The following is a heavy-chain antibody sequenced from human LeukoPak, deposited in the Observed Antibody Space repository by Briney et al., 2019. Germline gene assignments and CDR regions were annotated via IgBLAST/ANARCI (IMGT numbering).Heavy chain of an antibody. CDR3: ARRGSPGGFDI. J-gene: IGHJ3*02. D-gene: IGHD1-26*01. Sequence: ASVKVSCKASGGTFSSYAISWVRQAPGQGLEWMGWINPNSGGTNYVQRFQGRVTMTRDTSISTAYMELSRLRSDDTAVYYCARRGSPGGFDIWGQGTRVTVSS. CDR2: INPNSGGT. CDR1: GGTFSSYA. V-gene: IGHV1-2*02.